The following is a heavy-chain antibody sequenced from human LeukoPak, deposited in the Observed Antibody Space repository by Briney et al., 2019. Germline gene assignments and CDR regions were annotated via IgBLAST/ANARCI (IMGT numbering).Heavy chain of an antibody. CDR1: GFTFSNAW. V-gene: IGHV3-15*01. J-gene: IGHJ3*02. Sequence: SGGSLRLSCAASGFTFSNAWMSWVRQAPGKGLEWVGRIKSKTDGGTTDYAAPVKGRFTISRDDSKNTLYLQMNGLKTEDTAVYYCTTDPPMITFGGVIVDAFDIWGQGTMVAVSS. CDR2: IKSKTDGGTT. CDR3: TTDPPMITFGGVIVDAFDI. D-gene: IGHD3-16*02.